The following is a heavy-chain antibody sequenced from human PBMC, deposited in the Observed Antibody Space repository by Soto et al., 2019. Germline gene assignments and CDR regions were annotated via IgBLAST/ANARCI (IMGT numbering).Heavy chain of an antibody. Sequence: PGGSLKLSCEASRFRFSIHVMPWVRKAPGKGLEWLAVISYDGNNKYYADSVKGRFSISRDNYKNTLYLQMNSLRAEDTAVYYCAKDHLPTTITTPWFDPWGQGTLVTVSS. CDR1: RFRFSIHV. CDR2: ISYDGNNK. J-gene: IGHJ5*02. V-gene: IGHV3-30*18. D-gene: IGHD4-17*01. CDR3: AKDHLPTTITTPWFDP.